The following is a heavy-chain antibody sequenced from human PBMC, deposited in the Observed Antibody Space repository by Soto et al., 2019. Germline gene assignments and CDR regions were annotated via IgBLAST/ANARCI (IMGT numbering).Heavy chain of an antibody. Sequence: SETLSLTCTVSGGSISSYYWSWIRQPPGKGLEWIGYIYYSGSTNYNPSLKSRVTISVDTSKNQFSLKLSSVTAADTAVYYCARLFGLESFDYWGQGTLVTVSS. J-gene: IGHJ4*02. CDR1: GGSISSYY. CDR2: IYYSGST. V-gene: IGHV4-59*08. D-gene: IGHD3-3*01. CDR3: ARLFGLESFDY.